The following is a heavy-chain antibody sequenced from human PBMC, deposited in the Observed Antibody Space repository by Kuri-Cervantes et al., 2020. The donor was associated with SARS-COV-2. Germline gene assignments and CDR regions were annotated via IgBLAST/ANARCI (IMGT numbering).Heavy chain of an antibody. Sequence: LSLTCAASGFTFSSYAMSWVRQAPGKGLEWVSAISGSGGSTYYADSVKGRFTISRDNAKNSLYLQMNSLRAEDTAVYYCARVQDYYSNSQFDYWGQGTLVTVSS. CDR2: ISGSGGST. D-gene: IGHD4-11*01. J-gene: IGHJ4*02. CDR3: ARVQDYYSNSQFDY. V-gene: IGHV3-23*01. CDR1: GFTFSSYA.